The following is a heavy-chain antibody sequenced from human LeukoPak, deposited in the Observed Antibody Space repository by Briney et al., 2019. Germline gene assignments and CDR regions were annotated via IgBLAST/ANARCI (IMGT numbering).Heavy chain of an antibody. CDR3: ARDYRAPDIVVVTATFDY. CDR2: INHRRST. Sequence: SETLSLTCAVYGGSFSGYYWTWIRQPPGKGLEWIGEINHRRSTKYSPSLKSRVTISVDTSKNQFSLKLSSVTAADTAVYYCARDYRAPDIVVVTATFDYWGQGTLITVSS. CDR1: GGSFSGYY. V-gene: IGHV4-34*01. D-gene: IGHD2-21*02. J-gene: IGHJ4*02.